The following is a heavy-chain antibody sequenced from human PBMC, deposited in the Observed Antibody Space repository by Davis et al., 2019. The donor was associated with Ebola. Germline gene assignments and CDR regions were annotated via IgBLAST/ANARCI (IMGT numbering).Heavy chain of an antibody. V-gene: IGHV3-53*05. CDR2: IYDQST. CDR1: GFTVSSNH. Sequence: GESLKISCTAPGFTVSSNHMSWVRQAPGKGLEWVSVIYDQSTAYADAVRGRFIISRDKSNNTLYLEMSSLRVDDTAVYYCATTQWLREFDNWGQGTLVTVSS. CDR3: ATTQWLREFDN. D-gene: IGHD6-19*01. J-gene: IGHJ4*02.